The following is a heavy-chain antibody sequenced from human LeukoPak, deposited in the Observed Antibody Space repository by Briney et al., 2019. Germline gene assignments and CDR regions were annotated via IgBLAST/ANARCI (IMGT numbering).Heavy chain of an antibody. J-gene: IGHJ5*02. CDR3: AKDLLPYCSSTSCQVGYWFDP. CDR1: GFTFSSYW. CDR2: INSDGSTT. Sequence: GGSLRLSCGASGFTFSSYWMHWVRQAPGKGLVWISRINSDGSTTSYADSVKGRFTISRDNAKNTLYLQMNSLRAEDTAVYYCAKDLLPYCSSTSCQVGYWFDPWGQGTLVTVSS. V-gene: IGHV3-74*01. D-gene: IGHD2-2*01.